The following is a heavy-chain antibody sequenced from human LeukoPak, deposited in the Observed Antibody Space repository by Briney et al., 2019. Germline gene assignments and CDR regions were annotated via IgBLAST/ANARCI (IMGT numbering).Heavy chain of an antibody. V-gene: IGHV4-59*08. Sequence: ASETLSLTCTVSGGSISSYYWSWIRQPPGKGLEWIGYIYYSGSTNYNPSLKSRVTISVDTSKNQFSLKLSSVTAADTAVYYCARHRAYGSGSHFSPTSYMDVWGKGTTVTVSS. D-gene: IGHD3-10*01. J-gene: IGHJ6*03. CDR2: IYYSGST. CDR3: ARHRAYGSGSHFSPTSYMDV. CDR1: GGSISSYY.